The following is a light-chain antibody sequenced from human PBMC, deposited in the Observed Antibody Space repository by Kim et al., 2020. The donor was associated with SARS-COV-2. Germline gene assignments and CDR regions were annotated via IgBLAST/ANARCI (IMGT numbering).Light chain of an antibody. CDR2: LNSDGSH. V-gene: IGLV4-69*01. CDR1: SGHSSYA. J-gene: IGLJ3*02. CDR3: QTWGTGNWV. Sequence: ASVKLTCTLSSGHSSYAIAWHQQQPEKGPRFLMYLNSDGSHSKGDGIPDRFSGSSSGAERYLTISSLQSEDEADYYCQTWGTGNWVFGGGTQLTVL.